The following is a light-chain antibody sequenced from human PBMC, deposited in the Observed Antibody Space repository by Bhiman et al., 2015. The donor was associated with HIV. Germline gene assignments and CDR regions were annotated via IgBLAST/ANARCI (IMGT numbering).Light chain of an antibody. CDR2: QDD. V-gene: IGLV3-1*01. J-gene: IGLJ2*01. CDR3: QAWDSSTVV. CDR1: ILARKY. Sequence: SYELTQPSSVSVSPGQTVKITCSGDILARKYACWYQHKPGQSPVLVIYQDDKRPSGIPERFSGSNSGNTATLTISGTQAMDEADYYCQAWDSSTVVFGGGTKLTVL.